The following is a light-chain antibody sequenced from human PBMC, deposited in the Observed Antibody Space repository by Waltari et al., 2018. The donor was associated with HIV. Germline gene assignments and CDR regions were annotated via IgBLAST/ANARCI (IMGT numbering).Light chain of an antibody. CDR1: TSNIGGNT. CDR2: SNN. Sequence: QSVLAQPPSASGTPGQRVTISCSGSTSNIGGNTVSWYQQLPGTAPKLLIYSNNERLSGVPDRVSGSTSGTSASLVISGLQSEDEADYYCAAWDDSLKGGAFGTGTKVTVL. J-gene: IGLJ1*01. CDR3: AAWDDSLKGGA. V-gene: IGLV1-44*01.